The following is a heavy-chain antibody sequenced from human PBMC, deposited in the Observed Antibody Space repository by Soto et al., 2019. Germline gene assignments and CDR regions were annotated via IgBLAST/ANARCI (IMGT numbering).Heavy chain of an antibody. V-gene: IGHV1-46*01. Sequence: QVQLSQFGAEVKKPGASVKVSCKASGYSFTNFHIHWVRQAPGQGLEWMGMIDPSGGITRDAQRLQGRITMTKDASTSTVYMELRSLTSADTRVYDCARVVIAHDNYEAIGYYFYHWGQGTLLTVSS. CDR2: IDPSGGIT. D-gene: IGHD3-22*01. CDR3: ARVVIAHDNYEAIGYYFYH. J-gene: IGHJ4*02. CDR1: GYSFTNFH.